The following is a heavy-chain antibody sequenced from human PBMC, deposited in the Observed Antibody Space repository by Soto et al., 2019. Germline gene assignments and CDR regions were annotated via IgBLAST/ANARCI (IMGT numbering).Heavy chain of an antibody. CDR3: AADRKYYYDSSGYRYYYYYGMDV. CDR1: GFTFTSSA. Sequence: QMQLVQSGPEVKKPGTSVKVSCKASGFTFTSSAVQWVRQARGQRLEWIGWIVVGSGNTNYAQKFQERVNITRDMAKSTAYMELSSLRSEDTAVYYCAADRKYYYDSSGYRYYYYYGMDVWGQGTTVTVSS. V-gene: IGHV1-58*01. CDR2: IVVGSGNT. J-gene: IGHJ6*02. D-gene: IGHD3-22*01.